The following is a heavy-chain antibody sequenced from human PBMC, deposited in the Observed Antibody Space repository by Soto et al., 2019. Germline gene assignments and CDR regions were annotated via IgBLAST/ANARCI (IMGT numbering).Heavy chain of an antibody. V-gene: IGHV3-15*01. CDR2: IKSYTNGGTT. CDR1: GFTFSNAW. Sequence: LRLSCAASGFTFSNAWMSWVRQAPGKGLEWVGRIKSYTNGGTTDYAAPVKGRFAISRDDSKNTLYLQMNSLKTEDAGGYYCTTDDPINKYWGQGTLVTVSS. J-gene: IGHJ4*02. CDR3: TTDDPINKY.